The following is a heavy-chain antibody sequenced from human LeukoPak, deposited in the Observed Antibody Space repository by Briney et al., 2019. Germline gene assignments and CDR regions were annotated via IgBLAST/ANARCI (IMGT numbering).Heavy chain of an antibody. CDR3: ARDGILTGTNDY. Sequence: GGSLRLSCAASGFTFSSYSMNWVRQAPGKGLEWVSSISSSSSYIYYADSVKGRFTISRDNAKNSLYLQMNSLRAEDTAVYYCARDGILTGTNDYWGQGTLVTVSS. D-gene: IGHD1-20*01. CDR2: ISSSSSYI. V-gene: IGHV3-21*01. J-gene: IGHJ4*02. CDR1: GFTFSSYS.